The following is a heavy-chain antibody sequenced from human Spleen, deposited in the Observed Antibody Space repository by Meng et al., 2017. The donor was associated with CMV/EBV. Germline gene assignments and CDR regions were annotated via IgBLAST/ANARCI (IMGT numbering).Heavy chain of an antibody. CDR2: ISGSVGST. Sequence: GESLKISCAASGFTFSDAWMSWVRQAPGKGLEWVSAISGSVGSTYYADSVKGRFTISRDNSNNTLYLQVNSLRAEDTAIYYCAKDARSSTRYLGYAMDVWGLGTTVTVSS. CDR3: AKDARSSTRYLGYAMDV. V-gene: IGHV3-23*01. CDR1: GFTFSDAW. D-gene: IGHD1-26*01. J-gene: IGHJ6*02.